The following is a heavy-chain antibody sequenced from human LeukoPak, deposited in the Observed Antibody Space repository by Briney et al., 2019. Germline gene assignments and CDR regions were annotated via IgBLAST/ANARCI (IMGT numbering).Heavy chain of an antibody. CDR2: ISYSGST. CDR1: GGSISSANYY. J-gene: IGHJ4*02. Sequence: SETLSLTCTVSGGSISSANYYWNWIRQPPGKGLEWIGYISYSGSTHYNPFLKSRATISADTSKNQFSLKLTSMTAADTAVYHCARGGEGYNYVYWGQGTLVTVSS. D-gene: IGHD5-24*01. CDR3: ARGGEGYNYVY. V-gene: IGHV4-30-4*01.